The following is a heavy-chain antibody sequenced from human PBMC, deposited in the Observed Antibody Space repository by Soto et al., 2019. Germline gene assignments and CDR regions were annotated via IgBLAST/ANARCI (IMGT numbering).Heavy chain of an antibody. V-gene: IGHV4-59*01. CDR1: GGSISSNY. J-gene: IGHJ4*02. CDR2: VYNSGST. Sequence: SSETLSVTCTVSGGSISSNYWTWIRQRPGKGLEWIGYVYNSGSTNYKPSLKSRVTISEDTSKSQFSLKVNSMTAADTAVYYCARYRREAVAGYTLDNWGQGILVTVSS. D-gene: IGHD6-13*01. CDR3: ARYRREAVAGYTLDN.